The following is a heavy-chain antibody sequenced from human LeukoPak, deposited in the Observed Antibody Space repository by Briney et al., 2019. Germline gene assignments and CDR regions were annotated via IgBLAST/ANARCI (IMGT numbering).Heavy chain of an antibody. J-gene: IGHJ4*02. CDR2: FYTSGST. CDR3: ARGASGYDPFDY. CDR1: GASISSYY. Sequence: SETLSLTCTVSGASISSYYWSRIRQPAGKGLEWIGRFYTSGSTNYNPSLKSRVTMSVDTSKNQFSLKLRSVTAADTAVYYCARGASGYDPFDYWGQGTLVTVSS. D-gene: IGHD5-12*01. V-gene: IGHV4-4*07.